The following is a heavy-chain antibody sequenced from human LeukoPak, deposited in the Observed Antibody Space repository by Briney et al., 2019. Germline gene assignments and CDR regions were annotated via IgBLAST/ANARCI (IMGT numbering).Heavy chain of an antibody. D-gene: IGHD3-22*01. J-gene: IGHJ3*02. CDR1: GFTVSSNY. CDR2: IYSGGSA. Sequence: PGGSLRLSCAASGFTVSSNYMSWVRQAPGKGLEWVSVIYSGGSAYYAGSVKGRFTISRDNSKNMLYFQMNRLKAEDTAVYYCERDLPTYYYDSSGQTSSAFDIWGQGTMVTVSS. V-gene: IGHV3-66*01. CDR3: ERDLPTYYYDSSGQTSSAFDI.